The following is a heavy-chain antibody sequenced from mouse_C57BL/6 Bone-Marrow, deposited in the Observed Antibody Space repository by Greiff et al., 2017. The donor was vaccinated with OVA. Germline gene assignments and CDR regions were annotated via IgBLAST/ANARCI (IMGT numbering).Heavy chain of an antibody. D-gene: IGHD1-1*02. CDR2: IDPENGDT. J-gene: IGHJ2*01. V-gene: IGHV14-4*01. CDR1: GFNIKDDY. Sequence: VQLQQSGAELVRPGASVKLSCTASGFNIKDDYMHWVKQRPEQGLEGIGWIDPENGDTEYASKFQGNATITADTSSNTPYLQLTSLTSEDTAVYYCTSYGHFDYWGQGTTLTVSS. CDR3: TSYGHFDY.